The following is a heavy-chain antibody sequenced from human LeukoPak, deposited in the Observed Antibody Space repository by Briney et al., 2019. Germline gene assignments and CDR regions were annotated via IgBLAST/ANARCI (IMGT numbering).Heavy chain of an antibody. V-gene: IGHV3-7*01. CDR3: XXAPXGSGSSHYFDY. D-gene: IGHD3-10*01. CDR2: INRDGGEK. CDR1: GFTFSSYW. Sequence: PGGSLRLSCAASGFTFSSYWMSWVRQAPGKGLEWVANINRDGGEKYHVDSVKGRFTISRDNAKNSLYLQMNSLRTEDTAIYYXXXAPXGSGSSHYFDYWGQGILVTVPS. J-gene: IGHJ4*02.